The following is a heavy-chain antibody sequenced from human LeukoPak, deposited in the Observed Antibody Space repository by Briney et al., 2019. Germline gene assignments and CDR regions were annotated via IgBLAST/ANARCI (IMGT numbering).Heavy chain of an antibody. Sequence: GGSLRLSCAASGFTFSNYAMSWVRQAPGKGLVWVSRINSDGSSTSYADSVKGRFTISRDNAKNTLYLQMNSLRAEDTAVYYCARGGAAMAYYWGQGTLVTVSS. J-gene: IGHJ4*02. CDR1: GFTFSNYA. D-gene: IGHD5-18*01. CDR2: INSDGSST. V-gene: IGHV3-74*01. CDR3: ARGGAAMAYY.